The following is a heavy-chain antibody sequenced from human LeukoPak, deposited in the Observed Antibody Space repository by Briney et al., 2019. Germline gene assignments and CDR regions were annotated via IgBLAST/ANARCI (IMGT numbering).Heavy chain of an antibody. CDR1: GYTXTGYY. Sequence: ASVKVSCKASGYTXTGYYMHWVRQAPGQGLEWMGWVNPNSGGTNFAQKFQGRVTMTRDTSISTAYMELSRLRSDDTAVYFCARDREYRSSSYPLDYWGQGTLVTVSS. CDR2: VNPNSGGT. V-gene: IGHV1-2*02. J-gene: IGHJ4*02. D-gene: IGHD6-6*01. CDR3: ARDREYRSSSYPLDY.